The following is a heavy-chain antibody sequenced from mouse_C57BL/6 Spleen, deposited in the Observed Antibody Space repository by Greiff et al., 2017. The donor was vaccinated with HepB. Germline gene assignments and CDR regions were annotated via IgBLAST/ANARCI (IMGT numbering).Heavy chain of an antibody. V-gene: IGHV1-18*01. J-gene: IGHJ2*01. D-gene: IGHD1-1*01. CDR1: GYTFTDYN. Sequence: VQLQQSGPELVKPGASVKIPCKASGYTFTDYNMDWVKQSHGKSLEWIGDINPNNGGTIYNQKFKGKATLTVDKSSSTAYMELRSLTSEDTAVYYCARSKTTLDYFDYWGQGTTLTVSS. CDR3: ARSKTTLDYFDY. CDR2: INPNNGGT.